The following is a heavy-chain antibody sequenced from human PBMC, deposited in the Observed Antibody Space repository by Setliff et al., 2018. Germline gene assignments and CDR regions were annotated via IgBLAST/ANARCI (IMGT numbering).Heavy chain of an antibody. D-gene: IGHD3-16*01. CDR1: GGSISSDY. J-gene: IGHJ4*02. Sequence: PSETRSLTCTVSGGSISSDYWSWIRQPPGKRLEWIGYIYYSGSTNYNPSLESRVTISVDTSTNQFSLSLNSAPAAATSVYYCARLRGAFDYWGQGTLVTVSS. CDR2: IYYSGST. CDR3: ARLRGAFDY. V-gene: IGHV4-59*01.